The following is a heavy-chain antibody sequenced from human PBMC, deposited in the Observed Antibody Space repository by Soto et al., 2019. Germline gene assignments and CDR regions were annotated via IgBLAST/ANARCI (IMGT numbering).Heavy chain of an antibody. CDR3: AKLPRDSSGYPFDY. CDR2: ISYDGSNK. D-gene: IGHD3-22*01. Sequence: PGGSLRLSCAASGFTFSSYGMHWVRQAPGKGLEWVAVISYDGSNKYYADSVKGRFTISRDNSKNTLYLQMNSLRAEDTAVYYCAKLPRDSSGYPFDYCGQGTLVTVSS. J-gene: IGHJ4*02. CDR1: GFTFSSYG. V-gene: IGHV3-30*18.